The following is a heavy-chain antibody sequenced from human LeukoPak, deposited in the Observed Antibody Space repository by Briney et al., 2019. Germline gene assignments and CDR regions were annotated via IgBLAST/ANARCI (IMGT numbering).Heavy chain of an antibody. CDR3: ARKDSGHNPFDF. CDR1: GFTFSSYA. D-gene: IGHD1-14*01. V-gene: IGHV3-23*01. CDR2: ISSSGFDT. J-gene: IGHJ4*02. Sequence: GGSLRLPCAASGFTFSSYAMSWVRQAPGKGLEWVSGISSSGFDTPYADSVKGRFTVSRDNSRNTLYLQMNSLRVEDTAIYYCARKDSGHNPFDFWGQGTLVTVSS.